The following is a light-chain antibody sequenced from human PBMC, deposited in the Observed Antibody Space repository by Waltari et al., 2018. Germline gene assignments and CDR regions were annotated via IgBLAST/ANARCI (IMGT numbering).Light chain of an antibody. CDR2: RNN. CDR1: SSNIRPNY. Sequence: QSVLSQPPSVSGTPGQRVTISCSGTSSNIRPNYVYWYQHLPGMAPKLLVYRNNQRPSGVPDRFSSSKSGTSASLAIRGLRSEDEADYYCGAWDDTLRFVFGGGTRLTVL. CDR3: GAWDDTLRFV. J-gene: IGLJ2*01. V-gene: IGLV1-47*01.